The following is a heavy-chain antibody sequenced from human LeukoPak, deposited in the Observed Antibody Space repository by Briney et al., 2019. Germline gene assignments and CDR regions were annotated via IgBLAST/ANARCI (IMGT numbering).Heavy chain of an antibody. Sequence: GGSLRLSCAASGFTFSSYGMHCVRQAPGKGLEWVAVIWYDGSNKYYADSVKGRFTISRDNSKNTLYLQMNSLRAEDTAVYYCAKEAVAGLNWFDPWGQGTLVTVSS. CDR3: AKEAVAGLNWFDP. V-gene: IGHV3-33*06. CDR1: GFTFSSYG. CDR2: IWYDGSNK. J-gene: IGHJ5*02. D-gene: IGHD6-19*01.